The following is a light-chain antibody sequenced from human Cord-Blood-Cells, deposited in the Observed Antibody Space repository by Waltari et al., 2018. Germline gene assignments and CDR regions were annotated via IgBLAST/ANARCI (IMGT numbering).Light chain of an antibody. J-gene: IGLJ3*02. CDR2: DVS. CDR1: SSDVGGYNY. Sequence: SALTQIASVSGSPGQSITISFTGTSSDVGGYNYVSWYQQHPGKAPKLMIYDVSNRPSGVSNRFSGSKSGNAASLTISGLQAEDEADYYCSSYTSGSTWVFGGGTKLTVL. CDR3: SSYTSGSTWV. V-gene: IGLV2-14*03.